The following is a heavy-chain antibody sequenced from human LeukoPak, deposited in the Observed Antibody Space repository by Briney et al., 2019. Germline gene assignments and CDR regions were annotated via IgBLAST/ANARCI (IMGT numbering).Heavy chain of an antibody. V-gene: IGHV4-4*09. J-gene: IGHJ4*02. CDR3: ARAPLGGDRKGRYYFDY. CDR2: IYTSGST. Sequence: SETLSLTCTVSGSISGYYWSWIRQPPGKGLEWIGYIYTSGSTNYNPSLKSRVTISVDTSKNQFSLKLSSVTAADTAVYYCARAPLGGDRKGRYYFDYWGQGTLVTVSS. D-gene: IGHD2-21*01. CDR1: GSISGYY.